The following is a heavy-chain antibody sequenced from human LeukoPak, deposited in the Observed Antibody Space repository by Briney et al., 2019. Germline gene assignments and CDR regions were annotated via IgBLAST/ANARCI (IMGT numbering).Heavy chain of an antibody. CDR2: VYQSGNT. Sequence: PSETLSLTCAVSDFSISRINYWGWIRQPPGKGLEWIGSVYQSGNTYYNPSLKSRVTISVDTSKKEFSLKLSSVTAAGTAVYYCARHESGNWFDPWGQGILVTVSS. D-gene: IGHD3-10*01. CDR1: DFSISRINY. CDR3: ARHESGNWFDP. J-gene: IGHJ5*02. V-gene: IGHV4-38-2*01.